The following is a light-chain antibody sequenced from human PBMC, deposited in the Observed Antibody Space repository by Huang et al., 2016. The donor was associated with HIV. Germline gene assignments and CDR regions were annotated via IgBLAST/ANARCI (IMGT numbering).Light chain of an antibody. CDR2: AAS. CDR3: QQYNKWPPEYT. J-gene: IGKJ2*01. Sequence: VMMSQSPATLAASPGERVTLSCGASQSVNTNLAWYQQKPGQPARLLIYAASTRATGVAARFAGSGSGTEFTLTIDSLQSDDFAVYYCQQYNKWPPEYTFGQGTRLEIK. CDR1: QSVNTN. V-gene: IGKV3-15*01.